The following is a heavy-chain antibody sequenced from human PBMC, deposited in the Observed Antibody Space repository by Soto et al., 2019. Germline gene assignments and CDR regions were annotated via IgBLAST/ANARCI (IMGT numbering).Heavy chain of an antibody. CDR1: GCTFTSYV. D-gene: IGHD6-19*01. CDR3: ARDHSSGWYFDY. V-gene: IGHV1-18*01. Sequence: GASVKVSSKASGCTFTSYVISWVRQAPGQGLEWMGWISAYNGNTNYAQKLQGRVTMTTDTSTSTAYMELRSLRSDDTAVYYCARDHSSGWYFDYWGQGTLVTVSS. J-gene: IGHJ4*02. CDR2: ISAYNGNT.